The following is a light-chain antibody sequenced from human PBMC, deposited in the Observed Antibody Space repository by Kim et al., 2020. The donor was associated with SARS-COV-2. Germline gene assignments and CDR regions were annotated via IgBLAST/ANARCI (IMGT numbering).Light chain of an antibody. Sequence: VSPGERATLYCRASQSVSSNLAWYQRKPGQAPRLLIYGASTRATGIPARFSGSGSGTEFTLTISSLQSEDFVVYFCQQYNNWPGTFGQGTKVDIK. CDR3: QQYNNWPGT. CDR2: GAS. V-gene: IGKV3-15*01. CDR1: QSVSSN. J-gene: IGKJ1*01.